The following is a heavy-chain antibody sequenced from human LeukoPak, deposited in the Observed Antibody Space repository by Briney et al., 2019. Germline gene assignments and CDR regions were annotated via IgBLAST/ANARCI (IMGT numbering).Heavy chain of an antibody. CDR2: ISTNTGNP. D-gene: IGHD3-16*01. CDR3: AREGGPGYFDY. J-gene: IGHJ4*02. Sequence: GASVKVSCKASGYTFIGYSINWLRQAPGQGLEWMGWISTNTGNPTYAQGFTGRFVFSLDTSVSTTYLEISSLKAEDTAVYYCAREGGPGYFDYWGQGTLVTVSS. CDR1: GYTFIGYS. V-gene: IGHV7-4-1*02.